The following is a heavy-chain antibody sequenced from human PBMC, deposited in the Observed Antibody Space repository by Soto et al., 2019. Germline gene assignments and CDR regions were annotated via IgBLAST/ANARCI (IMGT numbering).Heavy chain of an antibody. CDR2: IYYSGST. CDR1: GGSISSYY. J-gene: IGHJ6*02. V-gene: IGHV4-59*01. CDR3: ASGHSLYYYYGMDV. D-gene: IGHD2-15*01. Sequence: SETLSLTCTVSGGSISSYYWSWIRQPPGKGLEWIGYIYYSGSTNYNPSLKSRVTISVDTSKNQFSLKLSSVTAADTAVYYCASGHSLYYYYGMDVWGQGTTVTVSS.